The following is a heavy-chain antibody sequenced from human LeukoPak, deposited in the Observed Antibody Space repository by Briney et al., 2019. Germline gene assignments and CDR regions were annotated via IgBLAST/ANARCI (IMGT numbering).Heavy chain of an antibody. V-gene: IGHV3-23*01. Sequence: GGSLRLSCAASGLTFSSYAMSWVRQAPGKGLEWVSAISGSGVFTYYADSVKGRFTISRDNSQNTLHLQMNSLRAEDTAIYYCARDGGRYSFDYWGQGTLVTVSS. D-gene: IGHD3-16*01. CDR3: ARDGGRYSFDY. CDR2: ISGSGVFT. CDR1: GLTFSSYA. J-gene: IGHJ4*02.